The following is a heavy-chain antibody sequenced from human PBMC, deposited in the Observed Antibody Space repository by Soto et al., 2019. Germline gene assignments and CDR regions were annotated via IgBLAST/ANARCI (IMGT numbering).Heavy chain of an antibody. CDR2: IWYDGSNK. CDR3: ARDVGGAISTVYYYYGMDV. D-gene: IGHD3-16*02. J-gene: IGHJ6*02. V-gene: IGHV3-33*01. CDR1: GFTFSSYG. Sequence: GGSLRLSCAASGFTFSSYGMHWVRQAPGKGLEWVAVIWYDGSNKYYADSVKGRFTISRDNSKNTLYLQMNSLRAEDTAVYYCARDVGGAISTVYYYYGMDVWGQGTTVTVSS.